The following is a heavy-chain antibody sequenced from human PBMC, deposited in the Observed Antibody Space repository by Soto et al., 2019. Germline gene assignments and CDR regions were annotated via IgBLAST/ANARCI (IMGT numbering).Heavy chain of an antibody. CDR2: ISSSSSYI. CDR1: GFTFSSYS. Sequence: GGSLRLSCAASGFTFSSYSMNWVRQAPGKGLEWVSSISSSSSYIYYADSVKGRFTISRDSAKNSLCLQMNSLRAEDTAVYYCAREESLPRSSWPRFGYWGQGTLVTVSS. CDR3: AREESLPRSSWPRFGY. D-gene: IGHD6-13*01. V-gene: IGHV3-21*01. J-gene: IGHJ4*02.